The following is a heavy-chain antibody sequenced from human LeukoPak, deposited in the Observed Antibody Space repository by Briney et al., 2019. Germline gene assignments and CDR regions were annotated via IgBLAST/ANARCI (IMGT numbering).Heavy chain of an antibody. CDR3: ARYAKTSSWGIDC. V-gene: IGHV4-59*01. Sequence: SETLSLTCTVSGGSISSYYWSWIRQPPGKGLEWIGYIYYSGNTDSNPSLKSRVTISVDTSKNQFSLKLSSVTAADTAVYYCARYAKTSSWGIDCWGQGALVTVSS. CDR1: GGSISSYY. J-gene: IGHJ4*02. D-gene: IGHD6-13*01. CDR2: IYYSGNT.